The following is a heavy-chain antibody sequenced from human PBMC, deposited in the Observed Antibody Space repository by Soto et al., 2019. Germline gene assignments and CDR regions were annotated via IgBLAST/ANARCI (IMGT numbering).Heavy chain of an antibody. J-gene: IGHJ3*01. CDR3: ARVRSTVVTPLDGFDL. D-gene: IGHD2-15*01. CDR2: ISWNSGST. V-gene: IGHV3-23*01. CDR1: GVSVNRYA. Sequence: PGGSLKLSSAASGVSVNRYAMDGVRKAPGKGLEWVSVISWNSGSTCYADSVKGRFTVSRDNYKNTLYLQMNSLRDEDTAVYFCARVRSTVVTPLDGFDLWGQGTMVTVSS.